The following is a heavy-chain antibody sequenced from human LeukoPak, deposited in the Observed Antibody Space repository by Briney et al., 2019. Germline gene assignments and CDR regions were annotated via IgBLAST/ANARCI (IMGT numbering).Heavy chain of an antibody. CDR1: GGSFSGYY. V-gene: IGHV4-34*01. J-gene: IGHJ5*02. Sequence: SETLSLTCAVYGGSFSGYYWSWIRQPPGKGLEWIGEINHSGSTNYNPSLKSRFTISVDTSKNQFSLKLSSVTAADTAVYYCARPLKQQLVRGSWFDPWGQGTLVTVSS. D-gene: IGHD6-13*01. CDR3: ARPLKQQLVRGSWFDP. CDR2: INHSGST.